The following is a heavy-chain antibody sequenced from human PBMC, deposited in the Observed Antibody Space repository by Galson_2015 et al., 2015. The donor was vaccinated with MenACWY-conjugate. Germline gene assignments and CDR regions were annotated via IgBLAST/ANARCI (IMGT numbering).Heavy chain of an antibody. CDR1: RGTFSSYT. D-gene: IGHD7-27*01. Sequence: SVKVSCKASRGTFSSYTLHWVRQAPGQGLEWMARIIPILGRTHYAQNFQGRVTLTADRLTDTADMELSSLRSEDTAIYYCATGPDAFHVWGQGTKVIVSS. J-gene: IGHJ3*01. CDR2: IIPILGRT. CDR3: ATGPDAFHV. V-gene: IGHV1-69*02.